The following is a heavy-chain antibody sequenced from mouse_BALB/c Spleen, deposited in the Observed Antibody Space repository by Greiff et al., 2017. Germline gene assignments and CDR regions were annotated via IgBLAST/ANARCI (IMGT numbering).Heavy chain of an antibody. CDR1: GFTFSSYG. CDR2: ISSGGSYT. D-gene: IGHD1-1*01. V-gene: IGHV5-6*02. CDR3: ARRPLYYYGSSSFDY. Sequence: EVKLMESGGDLVKPGGSLKLSCAASGFTFSSYGMSWVRQTPDKRLEWVATISSGGSYTYYPDSVKGRFTISRDNAKNTLYLQMSSLKSEDTAMYYCARRPLYYYGSSSFDYWGQGTTLTVSS. J-gene: IGHJ2*01.